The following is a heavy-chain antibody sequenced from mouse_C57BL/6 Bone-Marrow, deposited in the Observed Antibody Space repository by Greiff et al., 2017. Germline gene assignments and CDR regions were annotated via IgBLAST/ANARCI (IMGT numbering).Heavy chain of an antibody. CDR1: GYAFTNYL. CDR2: INPGSGGT. J-gene: IGHJ1*03. CDR3: ARPFFDV. V-gene: IGHV1-54*01. Sequence: VKLQQSGAELVRPGTSVKVSCKASGYAFTNYLIEWVKQRPGQGLEWIGVINPGSGGTNYNEKFKGKATLTADKSSSTAYMQLSSLASEDSAVYFCARPFFDVWGTGTTVTVSS.